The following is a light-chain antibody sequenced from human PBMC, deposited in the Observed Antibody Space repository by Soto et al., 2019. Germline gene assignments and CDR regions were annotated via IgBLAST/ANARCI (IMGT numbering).Light chain of an antibody. CDR1: SSDVGSYNL. J-gene: IGLJ3*02. CDR3: CSYVGSSILM. CDR2: EVN. V-gene: IGLV2-23*02. Sequence: QSALTKPASVYVSPGQSITIPCTGTSSDVGSYNLVSWYQQLPGKAPKLIIYEVNERPSGISDRFSGSKSGNTASLTISGLQGEDEADYYCCSYVGSSILMFGGGTKVTVL.